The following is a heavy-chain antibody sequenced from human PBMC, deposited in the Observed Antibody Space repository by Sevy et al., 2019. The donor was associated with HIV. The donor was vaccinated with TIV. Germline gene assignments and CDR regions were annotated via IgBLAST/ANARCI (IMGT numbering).Heavy chain of an antibody. CDR3: TTEYPSGPLDY. CDR2: IESKTDGGTT. Sequence: GGSLRLSCTASGFTFSNAWMTWVRQAPGKGLEWVGRIESKTDGGTTDYPAPVKGRFTISRDDSKNTLYLQMNSLKTVDTAVYFCTTEYPSGPLDYWGQGTLVTVSS. V-gene: IGHV3-15*04. J-gene: IGHJ4*02. CDR1: GFTFSNAW.